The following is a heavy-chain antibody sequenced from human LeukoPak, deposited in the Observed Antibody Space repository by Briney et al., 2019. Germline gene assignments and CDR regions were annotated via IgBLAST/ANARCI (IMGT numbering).Heavy chain of an antibody. Sequence: PGGSLRLSCAASGFTFSSYAMSWVRQAPGKGLEWVSAISGSGGSTYYADSVKGRFTISRDNSKNTLYLQMNSLRAEDTAVYYCAKTARRGGCSSTSCYDFDYWGQGTLVTVSS. CDR3: AKTARRGGCSSTSCYDFDY. J-gene: IGHJ4*02. V-gene: IGHV3-23*01. D-gene: IGHD2-2*01. CDR2: ISGSGGST. CDR1: GFTFSSYA.